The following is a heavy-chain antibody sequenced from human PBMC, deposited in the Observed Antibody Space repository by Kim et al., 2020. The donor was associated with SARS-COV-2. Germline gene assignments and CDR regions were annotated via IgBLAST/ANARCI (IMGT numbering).Heavy chain of an antibody. Sequence: GESLKISCKGSGYNFAKSWIGWVRQMPGRGLEWMGIIYPDDSDTRYSPSFQGQVTISADKSITTAYLQWTSLKASDTAMYYCARGALGNWDHWGQGTLVT. CDR2: IYPDDSDT. V-gene: IGHV5-51*01. J-gene: IGHJ4*02. CDR1: GYNFAKSW. D-gene: IGHD1-20*01. CDR3: ARGALGNWDH.